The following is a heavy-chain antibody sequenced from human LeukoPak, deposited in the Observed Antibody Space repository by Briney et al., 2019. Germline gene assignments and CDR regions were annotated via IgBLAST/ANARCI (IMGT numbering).Heavy chain of an antibody. CDR3: ARDTVVVVAAYFDY. CDR1: GFTFSSYS. Sequence: GGSLRLSCAASGFTFSSYSMNWVRQAPGKGPEWVSYISSSSGTIYYADSVKGRFTISRDNAKNSLYLQMNSLRAEDTAVYYCARDTVVVVAAYFDYWGQGTLVTVSS. CDR2: ISSSSGTI. V-gene: IGHV3-48*01. J-gene: IGHJ4*02. D-gene: IGHD2-15*01.